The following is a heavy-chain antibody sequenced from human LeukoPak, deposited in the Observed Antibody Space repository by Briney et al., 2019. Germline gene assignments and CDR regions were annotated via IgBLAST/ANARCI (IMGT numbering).Heavy chain of an antibody. D-gene: IGHD5-24*01. Sequence: SETLSLTCTVSGGSISGYYWSWIRQPAGKGLEWIGRIYTSGNTNYNPSLKSRVTLSVDTSKNQFSLKLSSVTAADTAVYYCARHGGYNRNREIGYYFDYWGQGTLVTVSS. CDR1: GGSISGYY. V-gene: IGHV4-4*07. CDR3: ARHGGYNRNREIGYYFDY. CDR2: IYTSGNT. J-gene: IGHJ4*02.